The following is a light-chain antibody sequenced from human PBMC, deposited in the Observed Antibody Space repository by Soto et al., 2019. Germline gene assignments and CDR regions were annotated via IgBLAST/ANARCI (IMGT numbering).Light chain of an antibody. CDR3: FSFTTTSTHV. V-gene: IGLV2-14*01. CDR2: EVN. J-gene: IGLJ1*01. CDR1: SSDIGAYDY. Sequence: QSALTQPASLSGSPGQSITISCTGTSSDIGAYDYVSWFQQHPGKAPKLMISEVNNRPSGVSNRFSGSKSGNTAYLTISGLQVEGEAESFCFSFTTTSTHVFGTGTKVTVL.